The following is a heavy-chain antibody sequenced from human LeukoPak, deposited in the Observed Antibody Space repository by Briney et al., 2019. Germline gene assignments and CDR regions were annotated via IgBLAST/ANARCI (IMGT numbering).Heavy chain of an antibody. CDR1: GYTFTSYY. D-gene: IGHD1-26*01. V-gene: IGHV1-46*01. CDR2: INPSGGST. CDR3: ARVGATGRAFDY. Sequence: ASVKVSCKASGYTFTSYYMHWVRQAPGQGLEWMGIINPSGGSTSYAQKFQGRVTMARDTSTSTVYMELSSLRSENTAVYYCARVGATGRAFDYWGQGTLVTVSS. J-gene: IGHJ4*02.